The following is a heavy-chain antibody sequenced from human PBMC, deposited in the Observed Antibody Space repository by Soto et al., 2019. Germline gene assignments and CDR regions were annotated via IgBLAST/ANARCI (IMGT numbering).Heavy chain of an antibody. V-gene: IGHV4-39*01. Sequence: SETLSLTCTVSGGSISSSSYYWGWIRQPPGKGLEWIGSIYYSGSTYYNPSLKSRVTISVDTSKNQFSLKLSSVTAADTAVYYCARIDYDFWSGYFPPINSGYYYYMDVWGKGTTVTVSS. D-gene: IGHD3-3*01. CDR1: GGSISSSSYY. J-gene: IGHJ6*03. CDR2: IYYSGST. CDR3: ARIDYDFWSGYFPPINSGYYYYMDV.